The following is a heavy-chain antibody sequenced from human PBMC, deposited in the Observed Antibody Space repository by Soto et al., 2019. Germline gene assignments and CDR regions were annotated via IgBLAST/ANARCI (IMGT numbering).Heavy chain of an antibody. D-gene: IGHD6-19*01. CDR1: GFTFSSYG. V-gene: IGHV3-30*18. CDR3: AKGSIAVAGHDYGMDV. J-gene: IGHJ6*02. CDR2: ISYDGSNK. Sequence: QGQLVESGGGVVQPGRSLRLSCAASGFTFSSYGMHWVRQAPGKGLEWVAVISYDGSNKYYADSVKGRFTISRDNSKNTLYRQMNSLRAEDTAVNYCAKGSIAVAGHDYGMDVWGQGTTVPVSS.